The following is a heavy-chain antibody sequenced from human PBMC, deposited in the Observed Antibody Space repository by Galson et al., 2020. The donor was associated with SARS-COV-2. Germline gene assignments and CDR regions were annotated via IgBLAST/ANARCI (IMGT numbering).Heavy chain of an antibody. CDR2: IWYDGSNK. D-gene: IGHD6-13*01. J-gene: IGHJ4*02. CDR3: ARDLSIAAAGTRYYFDY. V-gene: IGHV3-33*01. CDR1: GFTFSSYG. Sequence: GESLKISCAASGFTFSSYGMHWVRQAPGKGLEWVAVIWYDGSNKYYADSVKGRFTISRDNSKNTLYLQMNSLRAEDTAVYYCARDLSIAAAGTRYYFDYWGQGTLVTVSS.